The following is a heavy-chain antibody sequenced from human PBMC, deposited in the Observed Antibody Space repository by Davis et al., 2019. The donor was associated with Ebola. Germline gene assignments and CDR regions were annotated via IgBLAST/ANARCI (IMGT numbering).Heavy chain of an antibody. Sequence: AASVKVSCKASGGTFSSYAISWVRQAPGQGLEWMGRIIPILGIANYAQKSQGRVTITTDKSTSTAYMELSSLRSEDTAVYYCAREGYYYDSSGYSLYFDYWGQGTLVTVSS. CDR1: GGTFSSYA. CDR3: AREGYYYDSSGYSLYFDY. V-gene: IGHV1-69*04. D-gene: IGHD3-22*01. CDR2: IIPILGIA. J-gene: IGHJ4*02.